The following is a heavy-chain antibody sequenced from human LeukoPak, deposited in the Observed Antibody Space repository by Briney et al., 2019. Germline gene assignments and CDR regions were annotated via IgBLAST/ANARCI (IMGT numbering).Heavy chain of an antibody. CDR1: GLTFSSYW. Sequence: GGSLRLSCAASGLTFSSYWVSWVRQAPGKGLEWVANIKQDGSEKYYVDSVKGRFTISRDNAKNSLYLQMNSLRAEDTAVYYCARDREIRGYWGQGTLVTVSS. V-gene: IGHV3-7*01. J-gene: IGHJ4*02. CDR2: IKQDGSEK. D-gene: IGHD1-26*01. CDR3: ARDREIRGY.